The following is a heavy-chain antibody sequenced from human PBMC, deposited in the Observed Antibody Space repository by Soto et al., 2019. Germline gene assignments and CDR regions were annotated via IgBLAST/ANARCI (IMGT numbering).Heavy chain of an antibody. CDR2: ISYDGSNK. V-gene: IGHV3-30-3*01. CDR1: GFTFSSYT. J-gene: IGHJ5*02. D-gene: IGHD3-3*01. Sequence: QVQLVESGGGVVQPGRSLRLSCAASGFTFSSYTMHWVRQAPRKGLEWVAVISYDGSNKYYADSVKGRLTISRDNSKNTLYLQMNSLRADDTAVYYCAREAIFGVVIIPGSWFDPWGQGTLVTVSS. CDR3: AREAIFGVVIIPGSWFDP.